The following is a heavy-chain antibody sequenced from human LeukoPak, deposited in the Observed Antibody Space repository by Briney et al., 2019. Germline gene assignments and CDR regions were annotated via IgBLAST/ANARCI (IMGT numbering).Heavy chain of an antibody. CDR1: GGSISNYY. D-gene: IGHD3-10*01. Sequence: PSETLSLTCTVSGGSISNYYWGWIRQPPGKGLEWIGNIFYSGSTYYSPSLKSRVTISLDTSRNQFSLKLNSVTAADTAVYYCAKSNGYGLVDIWGQGTMVTVSS. V-gene: IGHV4-39*07. CDR2: IFYSGST. CDR3: AKSNGYGLVDI. J-gene: IGHJ3*02.